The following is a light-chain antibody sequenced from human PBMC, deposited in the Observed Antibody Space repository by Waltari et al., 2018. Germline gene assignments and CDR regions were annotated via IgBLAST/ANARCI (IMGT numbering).Light chain of an antibody. V-gene: IGKV3-11*01. J-gene: IGKJ5*01. Sequence: EVVLTQSPGTLSFSSGERATLSCRASQSVSNSLAWYRQKPGQAPSLLIYDASSRAAGIPARFSGSGSGTDFTLTISSLEPEDFAVYYCQLRTGWPMTFGQGTRLQIK. CDR1: QSVSNS. CDR2: DAS. CDR3: QLRTGWPMT.